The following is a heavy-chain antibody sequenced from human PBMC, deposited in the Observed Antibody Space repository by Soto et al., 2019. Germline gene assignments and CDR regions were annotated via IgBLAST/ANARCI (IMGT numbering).Heavy chain of an antibody. D-gene: IGHD6-25*01. CDR2: INRSGTS. Sequence: QVQLQQWGAGLLKPSETLSLTCAVNGGSLSDYFWTWIRQPPGKGLEWIGEINRSGTSNYNPSLKSRVTMSLDTSNYQFSLKMSSVTAADTAVYFCAKGDTAARMASWGQGTVVTVSS. CDR3: AKGDTAARMAS. V-gene: IGHV4-34*01. J-gene: IGHJ5*02. CDR1: GGSLSDYF.